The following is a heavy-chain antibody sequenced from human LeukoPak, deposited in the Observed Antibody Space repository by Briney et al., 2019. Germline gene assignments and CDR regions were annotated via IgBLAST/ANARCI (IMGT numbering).Heavy chain of an antibody. CDR3: ARDRENIVVVPAAIHY. D-gene: IGHD2-2*01. V-gene: IGHV1-2*02. CDR2: INPNSGGT. CDR1: GYTFTGYY. J-gene: IGHJ4*02. Sequence: GASVKVSCKASGYTFTGYYMHWVRQAPGQGLEWMGWINPNSGGTNYAQKFQGRVTMTRDTSISTAYMELSRLRSDDTAVYYCARDRENIVVVPAAIHYWGQGTLVTVSS.